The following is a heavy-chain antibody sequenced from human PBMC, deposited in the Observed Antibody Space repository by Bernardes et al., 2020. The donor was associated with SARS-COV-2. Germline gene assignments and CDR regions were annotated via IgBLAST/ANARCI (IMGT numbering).Heavy chain of an antibody. Sequence: SETLSLTCTVSGGSIRSGGYYWSWIRQHPGKGLEWIGYIYYSGSTYYNPSLKSRVTISVDTSKNQFSLKLSSVTAADTAVYYCARTIANYYDSRRGYYFDSWGQGTLVTVSS. J-gene: IGHJ4*02. D-gene: IGHD3-22*01. CDR2: IYYSGST. V-gene: IGHV4-31*03. CDR3: ARTIANYYDSRRGYYFDS. CDR1: GGSIRSGGYY.